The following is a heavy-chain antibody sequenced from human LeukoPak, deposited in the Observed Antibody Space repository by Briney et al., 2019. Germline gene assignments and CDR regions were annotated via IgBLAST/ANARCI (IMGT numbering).Heavy chain of an antibody. D-gene: IGHD2-15*01. Sequence: PGGSLRLSCAASGFTFSDYYMSWVCQAPGKGLEWVSVIYSGGSTYYADSVKGRFTISRDNSKNTLYLQMNSLRAEDTAVYYCARGGLGYCSGGSCYSEPHWGQGTLVTVSS. CDR1: GFTFSDYY. CDR3: ARGGLGYCSGGSCYSEPH. V-gene: IGHV3-66*01. CDR2: IYSGGST. J-gene: IGHJ4*02.